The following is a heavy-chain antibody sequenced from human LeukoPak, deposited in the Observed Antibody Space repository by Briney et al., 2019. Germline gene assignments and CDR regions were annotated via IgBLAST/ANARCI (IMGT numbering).Heavy chain of an antibody. Sequence: SETLSLTCTVSGGSITSGSDYWTWIRQPAGKGLEWIGRIYIDGRTNYNPSLKSRVSISIDTSRNQFSLRLSSVTAADTAVYYCARHLSNSYGYLWHDAFDIWGQGTMVTVSS. CDR3: ARHLSNSYGYLWHDAFDI. CDR1: GGSITSGSDY. J-gene: IGHJ3*02. D-gene: IGHD5-18*01. V-gene: IGHV4-61*02. CDR2: IYIDGRT.